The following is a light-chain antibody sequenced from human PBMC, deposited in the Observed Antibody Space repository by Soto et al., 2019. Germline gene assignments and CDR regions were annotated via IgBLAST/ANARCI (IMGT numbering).Light chain of an antibody. CDR2: VST. CDR1: ESVVGN. J-gene: IGKJ1*01. Sequence: DIQMTQSPSSLSASVGDRITITCRASESVVGNLNWYQLKPGSVPKSLTYVSTSLQSGVTLRFRGSGAGTDFTITISSLQPDDFATYYLQQTDYSPWTLGQGTKV. V-gene: IGKV1-39*01. CDR3: QQTDYSPWT.